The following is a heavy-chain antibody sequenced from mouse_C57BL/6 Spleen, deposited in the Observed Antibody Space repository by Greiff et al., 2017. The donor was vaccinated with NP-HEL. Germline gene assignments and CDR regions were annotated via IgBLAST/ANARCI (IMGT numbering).Heavy chain of an antibody. V-gene: IGHV1-61*01. CDR1: GYTFTSYW. CDR3: ARMGYITTVVATESWFAY. Sequence: VQLQQPGAELVRPGSSVKLSCKASGYTFTSYWMDWVKQRPGQGLEWIGNIYPSDSETHYNQKFKDKATLTVDKSSSTAYMQLSSLTSEDSAVYYCARMGYITTVVATESWFAYWGQGTLVTVSA. CDR2: IYPSDSET. D-gene: IGHD1-1*01. J-gene: IGHJ3*01.